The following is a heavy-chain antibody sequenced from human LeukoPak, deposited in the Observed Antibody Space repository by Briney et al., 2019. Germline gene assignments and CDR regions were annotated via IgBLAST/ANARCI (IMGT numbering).Heavy chain of an antibody. V-gene: IGHV5-51*01. CDR1: GYTFTSYW. D-gene: IGHD2-21*02. J-gene: IGHJ4*02. CDR3: ARLPLVYCGGDCYTPPDH. Sequence: GESLKISCKGSGYTFTSYWIAWVRQMPGKGLEWMGIIYPGDSDTRYSPSFQGQVTISADKSISTAYLQWSSLKASDTAMYYCARLPLVYCGGDCYTPPDHWGQGTLVTVSS. CDR2: IYPGDSDT.